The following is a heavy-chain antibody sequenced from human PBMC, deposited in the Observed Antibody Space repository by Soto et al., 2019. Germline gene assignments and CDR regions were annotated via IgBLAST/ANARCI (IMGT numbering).Heavy chain of an antibody. Sequence: PSETLSLTCTVSGGSISSYYWSWIRQPPGKGLEWIGYIYYSGSTNYNPSLKSRVTISVDTSKNQFSLKLSSVTAADTAVYYCARGRGGAARPFYDYWGQGTLVTVSS. V-gene: IGHV4-59*01. J-gene: IGHJ4*02. CDR1: GGSISSYY. CDR3: ARGRGGAARPFYDY. D-gene: IGHD6-6*01. CDR2: IYYSGST.